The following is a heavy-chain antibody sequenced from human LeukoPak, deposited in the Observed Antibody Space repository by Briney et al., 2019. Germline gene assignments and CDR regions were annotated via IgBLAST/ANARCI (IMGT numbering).Heavy chain of an antibody. CDR3: ARDLGSGYSYGSFYFDY. CDR1: GDSVSSNSDA. CDR2: TYYRSKWYN. Sequence: SQTLSLTCAISGDSVSSNSDAWNWIRQSPSRGLEWLGRTYYRSKWYNDYAVSVKSRITINPDTSKNQFSLQLNSVTPEDTAVYYCARDLGSGYSYGSFYFDYWGQGTLVTVSS. V-gene: IGHV6-1*01. J-gene: IGHJ4*02. D-gene: IGHD5-18*01.